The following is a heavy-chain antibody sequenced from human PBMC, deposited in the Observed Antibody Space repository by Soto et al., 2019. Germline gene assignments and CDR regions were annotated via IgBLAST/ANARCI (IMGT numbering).Heavy chain of an antibody. CDR3: ARGRFRQTWFDP. J-gene: IGHJ5*02. CDR2: MNPYSGNT. D-gene: IGHD3-16*01. V-gene: IGHV1-8*01. Sequence: ASVKVSCKASGYTFSDYDINWVRQAAGQGLEWMGWMNPYSGNTGYAQKFQGRVTMTTDTSITTAYLELSSLTFEDTAIYYCARGRFRQTWFDPWGQGTLVTVSS. CDR1: GYTFSDYD.